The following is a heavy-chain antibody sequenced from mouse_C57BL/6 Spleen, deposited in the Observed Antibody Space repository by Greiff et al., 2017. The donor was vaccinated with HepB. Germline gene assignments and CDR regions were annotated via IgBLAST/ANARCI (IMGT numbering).Heavy chain of an antibody. CDR3: ARALWDRGYFDY. CDR2: IYPGSGNT. J-gene: IGHJ2*01. Sequence: VQLQQSGAELVRPGASVKLSCKASGYTFTDYYINWVKQRPGQGLEWIARIYPGSGNTYYNEKFKGKATLTAEKYSSTAYMQLSSLTSEDSAVYFCARALWDRGYFDYWGQGTTLTVSS. V-gene: IGHV1-76*01. D-gene: IGHD3-3*01. CDR1: GYTFTDYY.